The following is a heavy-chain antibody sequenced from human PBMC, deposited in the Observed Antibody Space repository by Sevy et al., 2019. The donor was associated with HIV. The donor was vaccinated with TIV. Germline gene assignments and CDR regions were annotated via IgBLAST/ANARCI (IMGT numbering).Heavy chain of an antibody. CDR1: GFTFSSYS. D-gene: IGHD2-21*01. CDR3: ARDHVYLAFDI. CDR2: ISSSSSYI. J-gene: IGHJ3*02. V-gene: IGHV3-21*01. Sequence: GGSLRLSCAASGFTFSSYSMNWVRQAPGEGLEWVSSISSSSSYIYYADSVKGRFTISRDNAKNSLYLQMNSLRAEDTAVYYCARDHVYLAFDIWGQGTMVTVSS.